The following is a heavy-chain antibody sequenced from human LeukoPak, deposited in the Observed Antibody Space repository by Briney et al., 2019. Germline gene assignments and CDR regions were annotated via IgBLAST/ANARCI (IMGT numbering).Heavy chain of an antibody. V-gene: IGHV3-15*01. CDR3: TTDQLYYYGSGSYYAYYFDY. J-gene: IGHJ4*02. CDR1: GFTFSDAW. CDR2: IKSKTDGGTT. D-gene: IGHD3-10*01. Sequence: GGSLRLSCAASGFTFSDAWMSWVRQAPGKGLEWVGRIKSKTDGGTTDYAAPVEGRFTISRDDSKNTLYLQMNSLKTEDTAVYYCTTDQLYYYGSGSYYAYYFDYWGQGALVTVSS.